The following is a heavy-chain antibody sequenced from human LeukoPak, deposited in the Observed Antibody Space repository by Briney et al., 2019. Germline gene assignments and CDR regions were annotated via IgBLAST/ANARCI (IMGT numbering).Heavy chain of an antibody. Sequence: PGGSLTLSCAASGFTFDDYAMHWVRQAPGKGLEWVSLISWDGGSTYYADSVKGRFTISRDNSKNSLYLQMNSLRAEDTALYYCAKDIAYDSSGEFDYWGQGTLVTVSS. CDR1: GFTFDDYA. CDR3: AKDIAYDSSGEFDY. D-gene: IGHD3-22*01. CDR2: ISWDGGST. J-gene: IGHJ4*02. V-gene: IGHV3-43D*04.